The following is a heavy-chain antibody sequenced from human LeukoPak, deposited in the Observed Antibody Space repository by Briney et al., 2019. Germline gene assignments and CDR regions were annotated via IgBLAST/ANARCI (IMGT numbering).Heavy chain of an antibody. Sequence: AGGSLRLSCAASGSTFTNYAMSWVRQAPGKGLEWVSGISDVEKIPYYSDSVKGRFTISRDNSKKTVYLQMNNLRAEDTAVYFCARHDSYIPYWGQGIPVTVSS. V-gene: IGHV3-23*01. CDR3: ARHDSYIPY. J-gene: IGHJ4*02. D-gene: IGHD3-10*01. CDR1: GSTFTNYA. CDR2: ISDVEKIP.